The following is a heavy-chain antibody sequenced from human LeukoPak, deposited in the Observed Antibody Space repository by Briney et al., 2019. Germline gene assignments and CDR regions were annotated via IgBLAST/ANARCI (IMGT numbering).Heavy chain of an antibody. CDR3: ARDPSITMVRGPLGY. CDR2: ISPNSGGT. V-gene: IGHV1-2*02. J-gene: IGHJ4*02. Sequence: ASVKVSCKASGYTFTGYYMHWVRQAPGQGLEWMGWISPNSGGTNYAQKFQGRVTMTRDTSISTAYMELSRLRSDDTAVYYCARDPSITMVRGPLGYWGQGTLVTVSS. CDR1: GYTFTGYY. D-gene: IGHD3-10*01.